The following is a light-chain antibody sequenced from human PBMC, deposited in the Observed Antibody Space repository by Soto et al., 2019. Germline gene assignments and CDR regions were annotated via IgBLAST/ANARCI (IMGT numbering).Light chain of an antibody. V-gene: IGLV2-23*02. Sequence: QSVLTQPASVSGSPGQSITISYTGTSSDIGTYNLVSWYQQHPGKAPKLMIYEVNKRPSGVSDRFSGSKSGNTASLTISGLQAEDEADYYCCSYAGSSTLYVFGTGTKVTVL. CDR1: SSDIGTYNL. CDR3: CSYAGSSTLYV. J-gene: IGLJ1*01. CDR2: EVN.